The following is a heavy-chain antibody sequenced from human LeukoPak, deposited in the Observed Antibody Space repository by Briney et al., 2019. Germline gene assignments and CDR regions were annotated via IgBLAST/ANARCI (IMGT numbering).Heavy chain of an antibody. CDR2: LYYTGST. CDR3: ARHHEYIWGSSVDYYAMDV. V-gene: IGHV4-59*08. D-gene: IGHD3-16*01. Sequence: PSETLSLTCTVSGGSIDSYYWSWIRQPPGKRLEWLGYLYYTGSTNYNPSLKSRVTISFDTSKNLFSLNLSSVTAADTAVYYCARHHEYIWGSSVDYYAMDVWGQGTTVTVSS. J-gene: IGHJ6*02. CDR1: GGSIDSYY.